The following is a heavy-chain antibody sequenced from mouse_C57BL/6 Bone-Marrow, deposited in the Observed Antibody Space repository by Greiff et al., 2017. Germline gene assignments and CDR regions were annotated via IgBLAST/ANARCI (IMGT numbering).Heavy chain of an antibody. J-gene: IGHJ4*01. V-gene: IGHV2-2*01. Sequence: VKLMESGPGLVQPSQSLSITCTVSGFSLTSYGVHWVRQSPGKGLEWLGVIWSGGSTDYNAAFISRLSISKDNSKSQVFFKMNSLQADDTAIYYCARNSIVTTHYYAMDYWGQGTSVTVSS. CDR3: ARNSIVTTHYYAMDY. CDR1: GFSLTSYG. CDR2: IWSGGST. D-gene: IGHD2-5*01.